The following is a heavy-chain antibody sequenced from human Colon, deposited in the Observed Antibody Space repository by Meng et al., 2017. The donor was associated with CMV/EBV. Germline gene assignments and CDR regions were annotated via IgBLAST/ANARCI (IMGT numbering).Heavy chain of an antibody. CDR2: IYYSGST. J-gene: IGHJ4*02. D-gene: IGHD2-15*01. CDR1: GGSISSYC. V-gene: IGHV4-59*01. Sequence: SETLSLTCTVSGGSISSYCWSWIRQPPGKGLEWIGYIYYSGSTNYNPSLKSRVTISVDTSKNQFSLKLSSVTAADTAVYYCATGGGDYWGQGTLVTVSS. CDR3: ATGGGDY.